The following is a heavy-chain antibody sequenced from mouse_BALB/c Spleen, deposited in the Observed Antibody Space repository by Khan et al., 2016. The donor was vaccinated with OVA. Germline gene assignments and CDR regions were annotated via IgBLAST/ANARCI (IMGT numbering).Heavy chain of an antibody. V-gene: IGHV3-2*02. J-gene: IGHJ2*02. D-gene: IGHD1-1*01. Sequence: VQLKESGPGLVKPSQSLSLTCTVTGYSITSDYAWNWLRQFPGNKLEWMGFISYSGNTKYNPSLKSRFSINRDTSKNQFFLQLNSVTTEDTATYYCARVYGGDFDYWGQGTSLTVSS. CDR1: GYSITSDYA. CDR3: ARVYGGDFDY. CDR2: ISYSGNT.